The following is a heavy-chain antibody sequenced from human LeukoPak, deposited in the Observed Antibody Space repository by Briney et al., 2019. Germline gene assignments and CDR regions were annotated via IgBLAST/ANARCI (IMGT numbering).Heavy chain of an antibody. V-gene: IGHV5-51*01. J-gene: IGHJ4*02. CDR1: GSTFSSYW. Sequence: GESLKISCKGSGSTFSSYWIGWVRQLPGKGLGWMGIIYPGDSDTRYSPSLQGQVTISVDTSIGTAYLQWSSLKASDTAIYYCARQNDFRLDYWGQGTLVTVSS. CDR3: ARQNDFRLDY. CDR2: IYPGDSDT. D-gene: IGHD3-3*01.